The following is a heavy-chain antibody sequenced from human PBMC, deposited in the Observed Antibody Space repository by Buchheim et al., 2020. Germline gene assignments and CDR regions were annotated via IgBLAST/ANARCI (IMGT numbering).Heavy chain of an antibody. J-gene: IGHJ4*02. D-gene: IGHD3-16*02. V-gene: IGHV3-23*04. Sequence: VYLVETGGGLVQPGGSLRLSCTASGFTFRMSGMSWVRQAPGKGLEWVSSISTSGDVMYYADSVKGRFTISRDNSKNTLLLQMKSLRAEDTAIYFCAKELSSRSRPFGFWGQGTL. CDR3: AKELSSRSRPFGF. CDR1: GFTFRMSG. CDR2: ISTSGDVM.